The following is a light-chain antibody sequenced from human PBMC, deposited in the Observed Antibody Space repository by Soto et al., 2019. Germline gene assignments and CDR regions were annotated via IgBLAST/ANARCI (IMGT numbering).Light chain of an antibody. Sequence: EIVLTQSPATLSFSPADRATLSCRASQSISNYLAWYQQKPGQAPRLLIYDTSNRAAGIPARVSGSGSGTDYALTVSSLGPEDFAIYSCQQGSSWQIGVGGGAEVGIK. J-gene: IGKJ4*01. CDR1: QSISNY. CDR3: QQGSSWQIG. CDR2: DTS. V-gene: IGKV3-11*01.